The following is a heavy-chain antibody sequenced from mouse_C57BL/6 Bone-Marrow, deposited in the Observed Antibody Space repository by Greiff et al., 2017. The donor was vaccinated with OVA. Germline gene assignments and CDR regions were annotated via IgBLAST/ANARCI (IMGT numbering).Heavy chain of an antibody. CDR2: FYPGSGSI. V-gene: IGHV1-62-2*01. J-gene: IGHJ1*03. Sequence: QVHVKQSGAELVKPGASVKLSCKASGYTFTEYTIHWVKQRSGQGLEWIGWFYPGSGSIKYNEKFKDKATLTADKSSSTVYMELSRLTSEDSAVYFCARHEEGSYYYGSLWYFDVWGTGTTVTVSS. CDR3: ARHEEGSYYYGSLWYFDV. CDR1: GYTFTEYT. D-gene: IGHD1-1*01.